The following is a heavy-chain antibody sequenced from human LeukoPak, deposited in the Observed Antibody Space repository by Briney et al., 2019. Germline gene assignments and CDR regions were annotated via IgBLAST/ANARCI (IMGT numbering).Heavy chain of an antibody. Sequence: GGSLRLSCAASGSTFSGFEMNWVRQAPGKGLEWVSYSSSSGSTIYYADSVKGRFTVSRDNAKNSLYLQMNSLRAEDTAVYYCARDPGHCSSTSCYKFFDYWGQGTLVTVSS. V-gene: IGHV3-48*03. D-gene: IGHD2-2*02. CDR2: SSSSGSTI. CDR3: ARDPGHCSSTSCYKFFDY. J-gene: IGHJ4*02. CDR1: GSTFSGFE.